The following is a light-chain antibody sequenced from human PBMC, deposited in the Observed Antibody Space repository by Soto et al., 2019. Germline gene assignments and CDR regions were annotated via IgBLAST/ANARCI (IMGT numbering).Light chain of an antibody. CDR2: GAS. V-gene: IGKV3-20*01. Sequence: EIVLTQSPGTLSLSPGERATLSCRASQSVSGSCLAWYQQKPGQAPRLLTYGASSRATGIPDRFSGSGSGKDFTLTISRLEPEDFAVYYCKQYGSSPFTFGPGTKVDIK. CDR1: QSVSGSC. J-gene: IGKJ3*01. CDR3: KQYGSSPFT.